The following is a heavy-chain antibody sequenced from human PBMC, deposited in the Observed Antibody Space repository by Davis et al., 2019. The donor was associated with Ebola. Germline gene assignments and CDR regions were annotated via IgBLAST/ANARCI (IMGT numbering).Heavy chain of an antibody. D-gene: IGHD3-3*01. CDR3: ARTASYYDFWSGYYTRYYYGMDV. Sequence: SGPTLVTPTQTLTLTCTFSGFSLSTSGVCVSWIRQPPGKAFESHALIDWDDDKYYSASLKTRLTISKDTSKNQVVLTMTNMDPVDTATYYCARTASYYDFWSGYYTRYYYGMDVWGQGTTVTVSS. CDR1: GFSLSTSGVC. V-gene: IGHV2-70*01. J-gene: IGHJ6*02. CDR2: IDWDDDK.